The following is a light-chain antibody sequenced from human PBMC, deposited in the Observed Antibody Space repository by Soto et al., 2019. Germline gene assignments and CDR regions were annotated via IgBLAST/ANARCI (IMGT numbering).Light chain of an antibody. CDR1: SSNIGNNY. Sequence: QSVLTQPPSVSASPGQKVTISCSGSSSNIGNNYVSWYQQRPGTAPQLLIYDNNERPSGIPYRCSGSKSGTSATLGITGLQTGDEADDYCGTWYSSMSSVVFGGGTKLTVL. J-gene: IGLJ2*01. V-gene: IGLV1-51*01. CDR3: GTWYSSMSSVV. CDR2: DNN.